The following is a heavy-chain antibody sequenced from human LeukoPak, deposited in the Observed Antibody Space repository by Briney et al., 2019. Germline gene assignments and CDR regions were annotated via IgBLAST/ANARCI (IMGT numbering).Heavy chain of an antibody. J-gene: IGHJ6*03. V-gene: IGHV4-30-4*08. CDR1: GGSISSGDYY. CDR3: ASGPPIYYYYMDV. Sequence: SQTLSLTCTVSGGSISSGDYYWRWIRQPPGKGLEWIGYIYYSGSTYYNPSLKSRVTISVDTSKNQFSLKLSSVTAADTAVYYCASGPPIYYYYMDVWGKGTTVTVSS. CDR2: IYYSGST.